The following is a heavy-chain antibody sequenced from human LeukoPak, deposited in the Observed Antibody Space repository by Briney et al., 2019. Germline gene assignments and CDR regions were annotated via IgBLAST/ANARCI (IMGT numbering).Heavy chain of an antibody. J-gene: IGHJ4*02. CDR1: GFTFSNYR. V-gene: IGHV3-74*01. Sequence: GGSLRLSCAASGFTFSNYRMHWVRQAPGKGLVWVSRINSDGSSTRYADSVKGRFTISRDNAKNTLYLQMNSLRAEDTAVYYCTRELDWLPTLDYWGQGTLVTVSS. CDR2: INSDGSST. CDR3: TRELDWLPTLDY. D-gene: IGHD3-9*01.